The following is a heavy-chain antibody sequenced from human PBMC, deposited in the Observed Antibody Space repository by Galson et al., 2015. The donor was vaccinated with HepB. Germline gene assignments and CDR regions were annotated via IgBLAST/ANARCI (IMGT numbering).Heavy chain of an antibody. Sequence: SVKVSCKASGGTFSSYAISWVRQAPGQGLEWMGGIIPIFGTANYAQKFQGRVTITADESTSTAYMELSSLRSEDTAVYYCARGYVDTAETYYYYGMDVWGQGTTVTVSS. CDR3: ARGYVDTAETYYYYGMDV. J-gene: IGHJ6*02. V-gene: IGHV1-69*13. CDR1: GGTFSSYA. CDR2: IIPIFGTA. D-gene: IGHD5-18*01.